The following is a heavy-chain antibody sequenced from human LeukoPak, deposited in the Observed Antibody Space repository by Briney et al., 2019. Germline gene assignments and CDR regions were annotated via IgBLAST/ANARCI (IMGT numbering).Heavy chain of an antibody. CDR1: GFTFNIVP. CDR2: ISTSGDRR. D-gene: IGHD3-9*01. Sequence: PGGSLRLSCAASGFTFNIVPMNWVRRAPGKGLEWVSGISTSGDRRYYADSVKGRFSISRDNSEKTLFLEMNSLRDDDTAVYYCIKGDWADNWGQGTLVTVSS. V-gene: IGHV3-23*01. CDR3: IKGDWADN. J-gene: IGHJ4*02.